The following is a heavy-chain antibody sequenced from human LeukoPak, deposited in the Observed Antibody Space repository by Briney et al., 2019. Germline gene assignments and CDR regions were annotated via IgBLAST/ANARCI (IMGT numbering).Heavy chain of an antibody. J-gene: IGHJ4*02. CDR1: GFTFSAYA. CDR2: IAGSGDDT. V-gene: IGHV3-23*01. CDR3: AKYTPANYYGSGSTFDY. D-gene: IGHD3-10*01. Sequence: GGSLRLSCVASGFTFSAYAMSRVRQAPGKGLEWVSAIAGSGDDTYYADSVKGRLTISRDSSKNTLYLQMNSLRAEDTAVYYCAKYTPANYYGSGSTFDYWGQGALVTVSS.